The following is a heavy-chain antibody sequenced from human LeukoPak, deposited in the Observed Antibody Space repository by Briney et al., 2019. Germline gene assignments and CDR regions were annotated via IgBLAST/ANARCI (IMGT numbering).Heavy chain of an antibody. D-gene: IGHD6-19*01. CDR2: IIPILGIA. CDR1: GGTFSSYA. CDR3: ARVAVAGNFDY. J-gene: IGHJ4*02. Sequence: SVKVSCEASGGTFSSYAISWVRQAPGQGLEWMGRIIPILGIANYAQKFQGRVTITADKSTSTAYMELSSLRSEDTAVYYCARVAVAGNFDYWGQGTLVTVSS. V-gene: IGHV1-69*04.